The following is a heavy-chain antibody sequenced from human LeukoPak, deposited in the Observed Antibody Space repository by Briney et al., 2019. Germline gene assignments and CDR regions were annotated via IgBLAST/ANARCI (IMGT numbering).Heavy chain of an antibody. V-gene: IGHV3-21*01. D-gene: IGHD4-17*01. CDR1: GFTFSSSS. CDR3: ARDSYGDYVRAFDI. Sequence: GGSLTLSCAASGFTFSSSSMNGVRQAPGKELEWVSSISSSSSYIYYADSVKGRFTISRDNAKNSLYLQMNSLRAEDTAVYYCARDSYGDYVRAFDIWGQGTMVTVSS. J-gene: IGHJ3*02. CDR2: ISSSSSYI.